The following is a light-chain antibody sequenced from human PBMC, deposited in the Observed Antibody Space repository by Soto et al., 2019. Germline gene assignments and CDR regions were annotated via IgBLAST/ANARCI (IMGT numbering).Light chain of an antibody. Sequence: DIHITHSPSSLSASVGDRVTITCRASQSISSYLNWYQQKPGKAPKLLIYAASSLQSGVPSRFSGSGSGTDFTLTISSLQPEDFATYYCQQSYSTPPTFGQGTKV. J-gene: IGKJ1*01. CDR1: QSISSY. CDR3: QQSYSTPPT. V-gene: IGKV1-39*01. CDR2: AAS.